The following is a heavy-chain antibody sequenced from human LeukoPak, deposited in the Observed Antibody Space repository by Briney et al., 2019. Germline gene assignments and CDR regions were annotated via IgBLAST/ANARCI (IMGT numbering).Heavy chain of an antibody. V-gene: IGHV3-74*01. CDR2: INSDGSST. CDR1: GFTFSSYW. J-gene: IGHJ4*02. D-gene: IGHD1-26*01. CDR3: AKDLISGSYYGFDY. Sequence: GGSLRLSCAASGFTFSSYWMHWVRQAPGKGLVWVSRINSDGSSTSYADSVKGRFTISRDNSKNTLYLQMNSLRAEDTAVYYCAKDLISGSYYGFDYWGQGTLGTVSS.